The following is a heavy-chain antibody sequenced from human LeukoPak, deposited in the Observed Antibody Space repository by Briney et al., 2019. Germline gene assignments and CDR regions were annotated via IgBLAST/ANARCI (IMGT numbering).Heavy chain of an antibody. CDR3: AISLQLWAFHY. D-gene: IGHD5-18*01. Sequence: HGGSLRLSCVASRFTFSNYWMSWVRQAPGKGLEWVANINQDGSKKPYADSMKGRFTISRDNAKESLYLQLNSLRAEDTAVYYCAISLQLWAFHYWGQGTLVTVSS. CDR1: RFTFSNYW. CDR2: INQDGSKK. V-gene: IGHV3-7*01. J-gene: IGHJ4*02.